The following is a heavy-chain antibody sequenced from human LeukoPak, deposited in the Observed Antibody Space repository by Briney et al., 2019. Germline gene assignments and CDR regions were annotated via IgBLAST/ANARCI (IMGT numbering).Heavy chain of an antibody. J-gene: IGHJ4*02. D-gene: IGHD3-22*01. CDR1: GFTFSSYG. Sequence: PGGSLRLSCAASGFTFSSYGMHWVRQAPGKGLEWVAVISYDGSNKYYADSVKGRFTISRDNSKNTLHLQMNSLRAEDTAVYYCAKGEYYHDSSGYYGFWGQGTLVTVSS. CDR3: AKGEYYHDSSGYYGF. V-gene: IGHV3-30*18. CDR2: ISYDGSNK.